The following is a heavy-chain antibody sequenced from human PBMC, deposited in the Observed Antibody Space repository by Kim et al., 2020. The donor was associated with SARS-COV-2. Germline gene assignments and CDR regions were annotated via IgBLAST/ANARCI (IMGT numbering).Heavy chain of an antibody. V-gene: IGHV7-4-1*02. CDR1: GYTFTSYA. J-gene: IGHJ6*02. CDR3: ARVGRDFKDPGYSSSWYSKYYYYGMDV. D-gene: IGHD6-13*01. CDR2: INTNTGNP. Sequence: ASVKVSCKASGYTFTSYAMNWVRQAPGQGLEWMGWINTNTGNPTYAQGFTGRFVFSLDTSVSTAYLQISSLKAEDTAVYYCARVGRDFKDPGYSSSWYSKYYYYGMDVWGQGTTVTVSS.